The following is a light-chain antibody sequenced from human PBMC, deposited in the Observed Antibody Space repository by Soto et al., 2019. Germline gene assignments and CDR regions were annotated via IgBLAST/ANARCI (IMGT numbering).Light chain of an antibody. V-gene: IGKV1-12*01. Sequence: DLHMTQSPSSVSASVGYIVTITCRASQGISGWLAWYQQKPGKAPKLLIYAASSLQSGVPSRFSGSGSGTDFTLTISSLQPEDFATYYCQQSDSAWTFGQGTEVDIK. CDR2: AAS. J-gene: IGKJ1*01. CDR1: QGISGW. CDR3: QQSDSAWT.